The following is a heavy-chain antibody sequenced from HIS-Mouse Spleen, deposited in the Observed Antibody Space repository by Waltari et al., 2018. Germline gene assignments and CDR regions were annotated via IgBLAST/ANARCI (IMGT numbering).Heavy chain of an antibody. V-gene: IGHV1-69*04. Sequence: QVQLVQSGAEVKKPGSSVKVSCKASGGTFSRYALSWVRQAPGQGLEWMGRIIPILGIANYAQKFQGRVTITADKSTSTAYMELSSLRSEDTAVYYCARDLFPSGDGEAVAGPYYFDYWGQGTLVTVSS. CDR3: ARDLFPSGDGEAVAGPYYFDY. CDR2: IIPILGIA. CDR1: GGTFSRYA. D-gene: IGHD6-19*01. J-gene: IGHJ4*02.